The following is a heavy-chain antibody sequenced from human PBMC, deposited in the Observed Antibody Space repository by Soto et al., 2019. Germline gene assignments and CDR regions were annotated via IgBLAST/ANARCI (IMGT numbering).Heavy chain of an antibody. V-gene: IGHV3-21*01. CDR2: ISSSSSYI. CDR1: GFTFSTYS. J-gene: IGHJ3*02. Sequence: EVQLVESGGGLVKPGGSLRLSCAASGFTFSTYSMNLVRQAPGKGLEWVSSISSSSSYIYYADSVKGRFTISRDNAKNSLYLQMNSLRAEDTAVYYCARDRGGDLKAFEIWGQGTMVTVSS. D-gene: IGHD3-10*01. CDR3: ARDRGGDLKAFEI.